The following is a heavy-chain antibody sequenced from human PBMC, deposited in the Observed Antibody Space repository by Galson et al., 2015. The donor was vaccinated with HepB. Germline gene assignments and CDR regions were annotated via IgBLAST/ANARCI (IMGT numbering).Heavy chain of an antibody. CDR1: GFTFSSYG. D-gene: IGHD5-24*01. V-gene: IGHV3-33*01. J-gene: IGHJ3*02. Sequence: SLRLSCAASGFTFSSYGMHWVRQAPGKGLEWVAVIWYDGSNKYYADSVKGRFTISRDNSKNTLHLQMNSLRAEDTAVYYCAREHPRDGYNGAFDIWGQGTMVTVSS. CDR2: IWYDGSNK. CDR3: AREHPRDGYNGAFDI.